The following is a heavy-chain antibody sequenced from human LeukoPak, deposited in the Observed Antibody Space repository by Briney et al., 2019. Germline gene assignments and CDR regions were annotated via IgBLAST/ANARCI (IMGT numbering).Heavy chain of an antibody. CDR2: IYHSGST. Sequence: SEALSLTCAVSGYSISSGYYWGWIRQPPGKGLEWIGSIYHSGSTYYNPSLKSRVTISVDTSKNQFSLKLSSVTAADTAVYYCARGAGCSGGSCYPFDYWGQGTLVTVSS. CDR3: ARGAGCSGGSCYPFDY. D-gene: IGHD2-15*01. CDR1: GYSISSGYY. J-gene: IGHJ4*02. V-gene: IGHV4-38-2*01.